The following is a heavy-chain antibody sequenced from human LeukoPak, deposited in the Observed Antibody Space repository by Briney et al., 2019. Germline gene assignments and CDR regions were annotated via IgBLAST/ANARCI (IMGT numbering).Heavy chain of an antibody. J-gene: IGHJ3*02. V-gene: IGHV3-48*03. CDR3: APMECGGDCYQDDAFDI. CDR1: GFTFSSYE. D-gene: IGHD2-21*02. CDR2: ISSSGSTI. Sequence: PGGSLRLSCAASGFTFSSYEMNWVRRAPGKGLEWVSYISSSGSTIYYADSVKGRFTISRDNAKNSLYLQMNSLRAEDTAVYYCAPMECGGDCYQDDAFDIWGQGTMVTVSS.